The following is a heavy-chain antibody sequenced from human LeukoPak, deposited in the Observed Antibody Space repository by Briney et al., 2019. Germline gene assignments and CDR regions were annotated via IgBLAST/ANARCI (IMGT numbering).Heavy chain of an antibody. Sequence: SETLSLTCTVSGYSISSGYYWGWIRPPPGKGLEWIGSIYHSGSTYYNPSLKSRVTISVDTSKNQFSLKLSSVTAADTAVYYCARAGYNFGAFDIWGQGTMVTVSS. D-gene: IGHD5-24*01. V-gene: IGHV4-38-2*02. J-gene: IGHJ3*02. CDR3: ARAGYNFGAFDI. CDR2: IYHSGST. CDR1: GYSISSGYY.